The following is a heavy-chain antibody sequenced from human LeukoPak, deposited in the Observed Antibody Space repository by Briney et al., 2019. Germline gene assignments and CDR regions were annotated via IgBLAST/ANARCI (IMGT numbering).Heavy chain of an antibody. Sequence: GGSLRLSCAASGFTFSSYAMSWVRQAPGKGLEWVSAISGSGGSTYYADSVKGRFTISRDNSKSTLYLQMNSLRAEDTAVYYCAKAQYFDWLLRGYFDYWGQGTLVTVSS. D-gene: IGHD3-9*01. J-gene: IGHJ4*02. CDR1: GFTFSSYA. V-gene: IGHV3-23*01. CDR3: AKAQYFDWLLRGYFDY. CDR2: ISGSGGST.